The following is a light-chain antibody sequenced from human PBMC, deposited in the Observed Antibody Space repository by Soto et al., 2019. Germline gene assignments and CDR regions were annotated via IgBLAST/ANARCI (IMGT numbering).Light chain of an antibody. CDR2: RNN. CDR3: AAWDDSLNGVL. V-gene: IGLV1-47*01. J-gene: IGLJ2*01. CDR1: SSNIGINY. Sequence: QSVLTQPPSASGTPGQRVTISCSGSSSNIGINYVYWYQQLPGTAPKLLIYRNNQRPSWVPDRFSGSKSGTSASLAISGLRSDDEADYYCAAWDDSLNGVLFGGGTKLTVL.